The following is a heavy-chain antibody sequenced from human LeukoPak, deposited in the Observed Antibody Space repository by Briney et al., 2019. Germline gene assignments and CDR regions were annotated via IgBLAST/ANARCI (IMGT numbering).Heavy chain of an antibody. CDR3: ARYSLITMNAFDI. CDR1: GGSFSGYY. J-gene: IGHJ3*02. D-gene: IGHD3-3*01. Sequence: PSETLSLTCAVYGGSFSGYYWSWIRQPPGKGLEWIGEINHSGSTNYNPSLKSRVTISVDTSKNQFSLRLSSVTAADTAVYYCARYSLITMNAFDIWGQGTMVTVSS. V-gene: IGHV4-34*01. CDR2: INHSGST.